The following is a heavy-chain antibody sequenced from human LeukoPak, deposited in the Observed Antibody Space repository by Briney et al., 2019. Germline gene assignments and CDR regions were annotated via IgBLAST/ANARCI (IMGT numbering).Heavy chain of an antibody. CDR1: GYSFPTYW. D-gene: IGHD2-2*03. V-gene: IGHV5-51*01. CDR3: ARPPSRGYSSSFEY. Sequence: GESLKISCKGSGYSFPTYWIAWVRQMPGEGLEWTGIIYPDESNIRYSPSFQGQVTISADKSLSTAYLQWSSLKASDTAMYYCARPPSRGYSSSFEYWGQGTLVTVSS. CDR2: IYPDESNI. J-gene: IGHJ4*02.